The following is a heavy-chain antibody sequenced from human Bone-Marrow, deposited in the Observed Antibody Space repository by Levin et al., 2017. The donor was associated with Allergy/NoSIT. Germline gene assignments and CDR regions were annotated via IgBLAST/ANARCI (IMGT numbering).Heavy chain of an antibody. D-gene: IGHD3-10*01. Sequence: GGSLRLSCAASGFTFSSYEMNWVRQAPGKGLEWVSYISSSGSTIYYADSVKGRFTISRDNPKNSLYLQMNSLRAEDTAVYYCARNYITLVRGVIIRNYYGMDVWGQGTTVTVSS. CDR3: ARNYITLVRGVIIRNYYGMDV. CDR1: GFTFSSYE. V-gene: IGHV3-48*03. CDR2: ISSSGSTI. J-gene: IGHJ6*02.